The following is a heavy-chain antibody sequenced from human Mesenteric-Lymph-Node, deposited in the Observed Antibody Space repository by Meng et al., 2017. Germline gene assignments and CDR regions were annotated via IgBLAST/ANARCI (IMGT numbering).Heavy chain of an antibody. D-gene: IGHD6-19*01. J-gene: IGHJ4*02. CDR1: GGSMNNDHW. CDR3: AIDGSGWQQEDF. Sequence: QGQLQESGPGLGTPAETLSLPCTVSGGSMNNDHWWSWVRQTPGKGLEWLGEIWHAGGTNYNPSFKSRVSMSIDKSKNQFSLKLTSVTAADTAIYYCAIDGSGWQQEDFWGQGTLVTVSS. CDR2: IWHAGGT. V-gene: IGHV4-4*02.